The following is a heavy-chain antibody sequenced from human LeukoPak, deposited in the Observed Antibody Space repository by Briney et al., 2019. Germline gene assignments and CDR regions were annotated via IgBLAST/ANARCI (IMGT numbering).Heavy chain of an antibody. CDR2: IYYSGST. J-gene: IGHJ4*02. V-gene: IGHV4-39*01. CDR1: GGSISSRSYY. CDR3: ARLLDGYNYVDY. D-gene: IGHD5-24*01. Sequence: SSETLSLTRTVSGGSISSRSYYWGWIRQPPGTGLEWIGRIYYSGSTYYDPSLKSRVTISEDTSKKQFSLKLSSVTAADTAIYYCARLLDGYNYVDYWGQGTLVTVSS.